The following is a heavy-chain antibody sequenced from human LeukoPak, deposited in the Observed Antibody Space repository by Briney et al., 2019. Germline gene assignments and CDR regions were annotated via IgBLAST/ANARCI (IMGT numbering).Heavy chain of an antibody. J-gene: IGHJ4*02. CDR1: GYTFTVYY. Sequence: ASVKLSCTASGYTFTVYYIHWVRQAPGPGHEWMGRINPNSGGTNYAQKFQGRVTMTRDTSISTAYMELSRLRSDDTAVYYCARENFYYSFDYWGQGTLVTVSS. CDR3: ARENFYYSFDY. V-gene: IGHV1-2*06. D-gene: IGHD4-11*01. CDR2: INPNSGGT.